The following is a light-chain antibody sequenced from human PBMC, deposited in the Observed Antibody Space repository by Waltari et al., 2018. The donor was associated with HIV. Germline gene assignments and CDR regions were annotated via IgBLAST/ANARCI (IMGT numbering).Light chain of an antibody. CDR3: QSYDITLSASVV. J-gene: IGLJ2*01. CDR2: GNK. V-gene: IGLV1-40*01. CDR1: PSNIGAAYE. Sequence: QSVLTQPPSVSGAPGPRFTISCTGTPSNIGAAYEVHWFQQIPGTAPKLLISGNKNRPSGVPDRFSASKSGTAASLTITGLEAEDGADYFCQSYDITLSASVVFGGGTKLTVL.